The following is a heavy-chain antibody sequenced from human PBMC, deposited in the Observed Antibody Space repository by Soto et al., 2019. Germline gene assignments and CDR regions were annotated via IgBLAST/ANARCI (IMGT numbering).Heavy chain of an antibody. CDR2: VSLTGDRT. V-gene: IGHV3-23*01. CDR3: ARGGGYCTPTSCAIDS. J-gene: IGHJ4*02. CDR1: RFSFSSYE. D-gene: IGHD2-8*01. Sequence: EVQLLESGGGLVQPGGSLRLSCVASRFSFSSYEMSWVRQAAGKGLEWVSRVSLTGDRTNYAGSVKGRFTVSRDNFKNTLYLEMDSLRPEDTAIYYCARGGGYCTPTSCAIDSWARGPPVTVSS.